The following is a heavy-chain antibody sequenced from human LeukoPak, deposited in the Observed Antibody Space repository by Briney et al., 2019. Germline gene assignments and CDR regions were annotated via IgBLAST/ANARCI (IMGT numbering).Heavy chain of an antibody. J-gene: IGHJ4*02. Sequence: ASVKVSCKASGYTFTSYGISWVRQAPGQGLEWMGWISAYNGNTNYAQKLQGRVTMTTDTSTSTAYMELRSLSSDDTAVYYCARVDGSGSYYPHDYWGQGTLVTVSS. CDR1: GYTFTSYG. CDR3: ARVDGSGSYYPHDY. V-gene: IGHV1-18*01. CDR2: ISAYNGNT. D-gene: IGHD3-10*01.